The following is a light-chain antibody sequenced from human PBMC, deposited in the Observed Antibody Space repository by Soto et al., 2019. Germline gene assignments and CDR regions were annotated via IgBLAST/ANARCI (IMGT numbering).Light chain of an antibody. J-gene: IGKJ1*01. V-gene: IGKV1-5*03. CDR2: EAS. Sequence: DIQMTQSPPTLSASVGDTVTITCRAGQGISRWLAWYQQKPGRAPNLLIYEASTLESGVPSRFNGSGSGTEFTLTISSLHPDDFATYYCHQYDTYSWTFGQGTKVEIK. CDR1: QGISRW. CDR3: HQYDTYSWT.